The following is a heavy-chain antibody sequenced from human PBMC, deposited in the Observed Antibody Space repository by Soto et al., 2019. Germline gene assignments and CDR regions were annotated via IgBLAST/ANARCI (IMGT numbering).Heavy chain of an antibody. CDR3: AKLSGSSWLQTRYYFDY. V-gene: IGHV3-23*01. Sequence: PGGSLRLSCAASGFTFSSYAMGWVRQAPGKGLEWVSAISGSGGSTYYADSVKGRFTISRDNSKNTLYLQMNSLRAEDTAVYYCAKLSGSSWLQTRYYFDYWGQGTLVTVSS. CDR2: ISGSGGST. J-gene: IGHJ4*02. D-gene: IGHD6-13*01. CDR1: GFTFSSYA.